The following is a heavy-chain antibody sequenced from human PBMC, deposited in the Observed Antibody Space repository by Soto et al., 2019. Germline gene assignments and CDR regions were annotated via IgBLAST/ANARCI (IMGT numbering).Heavy chain of an antibody. V-gene: IGHV4-59*08. CDR2: IYYSGST. D-gene: IGHD6-19*01. J-gene: IGHJ4*02. CDR1: GGSISSYY. CDR3: ARQDAAVADRTFDY. Sequence: SETLSLTCTVSGGSISSYYWSWIRQPPGKGLEWIGYIYYSGSTNYNPSLKSRVTISVDTSKNQFSLKLSSVTAADTAVYYCARQDAAVADRTFDYWGQGTLVTVSS.